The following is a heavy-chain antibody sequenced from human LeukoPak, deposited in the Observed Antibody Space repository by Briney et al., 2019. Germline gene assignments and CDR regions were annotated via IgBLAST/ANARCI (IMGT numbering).Heavy chain of an antibody. CDR2: IYYSGST. Sequence: SSQTLSLTCTVSGGSISSDGYYWNWIHQHPGKGLEWMGYIYYSGSTYYSPSLNSRVTISGDTSKNQFSLKLSSVTAADTAVYYCAREGTATDGMGFDYWGQGTLVTVSS. CDR3: AREGTATDGMGFDY. D-gene: IGHD6-13*01. CDR1: GGSISSDGYY. V-gene: IGHV4-31*03. J-gene: IGHJ4*02.